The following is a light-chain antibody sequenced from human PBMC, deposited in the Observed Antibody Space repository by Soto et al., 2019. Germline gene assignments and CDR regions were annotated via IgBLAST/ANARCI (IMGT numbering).Light chain of an antibody. J-gene: IGKJ1*01. CDR3: QQYNSYWT. Sequence: DIQMTQSPSTLSASLRDRVTITCRSSQSISSWLAWYQQKPGKAPKLLIYDASSLESGVPSRFSGSGSGTEFTLTISSLQPDDFATYYCQQYNSYWTFGQGTKVDI. CDR2: DAS. V-gene: IGKV1-5*01. CDR1: QSISSW.